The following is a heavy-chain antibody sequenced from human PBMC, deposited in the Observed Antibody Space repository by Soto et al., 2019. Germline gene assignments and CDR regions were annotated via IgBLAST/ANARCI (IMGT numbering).Heavy chain of an antibody. V-gene: IGHV4-39*01. CDR3: ARLNLRVGSLIDP. CDR2: IYYSGST. D-gene: IGHD1-26*01. Sequence: QLQLQESGPGLVKPSETLSLTCTVSGGSISSSSYYWGWIRQPPGKGLEWIGSIYYSGSTYYNPSLKSRVTISVDTSKNQFSLKLSSVTAADTAVYYCARLNLRVGSLIDPWGQGTLVTVSS. J-gene: IGHJ5*02. CDR1: GGSISSSSYY.